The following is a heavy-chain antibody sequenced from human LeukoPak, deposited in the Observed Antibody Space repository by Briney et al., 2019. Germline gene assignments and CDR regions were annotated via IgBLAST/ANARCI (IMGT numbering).Heavy chain of an antibody. CDR1: GYTFTSYY. V-gene: IGHV1-46*01. Sequence: ASVKVSCKASGYTFTSYYMHWVRQAPGQGLEWMGIINPSGGSTSYAQKLQGRVTMTRDTSTSTVYMELSSLRSEDTAVYYCARERYYYDSSGYLDYWGQGTLVTVSS. J-gene: IGHJ4*02. CDR2: INPSGGST. CDR3: ARERYYYDSSGYLDY. D-gene: IGHD3-22*01.